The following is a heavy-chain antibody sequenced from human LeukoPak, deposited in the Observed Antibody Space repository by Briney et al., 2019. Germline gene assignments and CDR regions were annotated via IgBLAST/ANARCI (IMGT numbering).Heavy chain of an antibody. CDR1: GFTFSSYG. CDR3: AREGGDYYDSSGYYPY. CDR2: IWYDGSNK. D-gene: IGHD3-22*01. Sequence: GGSLRLSCAASGFTFSSYGMHWVRQAPGKGLEWVAVIWYDGSNKYYADSVKGRFTISRDNSKNTLYLQMNSLRAEDTAVYYCAREGGDYYDSSGYYPYWGQGTLVTVSS. J-gene: IGHJ4*02. V-gene: IGHV3-33*01.